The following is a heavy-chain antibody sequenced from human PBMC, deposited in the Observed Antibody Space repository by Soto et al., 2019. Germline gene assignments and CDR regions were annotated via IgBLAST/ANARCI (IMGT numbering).Heavy chain of an antibody. D-gene: IGHD4-17*01. CDR2: IKAYSGNT. V-gene: IGHV1-18*01. J-gene: IGHJ4*02. CDR1: GYTFATST. CDR3: AIAAYGDDDY. Sequence: QLQLVQSGPEAQKPGASVKVSCKASGYTFATSTISWLRQAPGQGPAWMGWIKAYSGNTNYAQKLQGRLTMTRDTSTSTAYMELRSLTTDDTAIYSCAIAAYGDDDYWGQGTLVTVSS.